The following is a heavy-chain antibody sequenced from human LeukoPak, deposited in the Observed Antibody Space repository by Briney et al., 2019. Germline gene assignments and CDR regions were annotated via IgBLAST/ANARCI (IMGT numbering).Heavy chain of an antibody. V-gene: IGHV3-30*02. CDR3: AKDPGY. CDR1: GFTFSSYG. CDR2: IESDGSNK. J-gene: IGHJ4*02. D-gene: IGHD3-10*01. Sequence: GGSLRLSCAASGFTFSSYGMHWVRQAPGKGLEWVAFIESDGSNKYYADSVKGRFTISRDNSKNTLFLQMNSLRAEDTAVYYCAKDPGYWGQGTLVTVSS.